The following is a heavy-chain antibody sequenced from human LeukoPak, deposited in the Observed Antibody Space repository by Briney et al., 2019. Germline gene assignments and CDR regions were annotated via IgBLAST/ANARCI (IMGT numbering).Heavy chain of an antibody. D-gene: IGHD5-18*01. V-gene: IGHV3-30*18. Sequence: AGRSLRLSCAASGFTFSSYGMHWVRQAPGKGLEWVAVISYDGSNKYYADSVKGRFTISRGNSKNTLYLQMNSLRAEDTAVYYCAKELRGYSYGLRNNWFDPWGQGTLVTVSS. CDR2: ISYDGSNK. CDR1: GFTFSSYG. CDR3: AKELRGYSYGLRNNWFDP. J-gene: IGHJ5*02.